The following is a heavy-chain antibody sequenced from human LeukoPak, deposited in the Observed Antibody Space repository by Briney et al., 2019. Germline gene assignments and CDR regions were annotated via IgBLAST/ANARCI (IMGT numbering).Heavy chain of an antibody. CDR3: ARLAAAVADY. J-gene: IGHJ4*02. Sequence: PGGSLRLSCAATGFSSSIYWMAWVRQAPGKGLEWVANIKQDGSEKYYVDSVKGRFTISRDNAENSLYLQMDNLRAEDTAVYYCARLAAAVADYWGQGTQVTVSS. CDR1: GFSSSIYW. CDR2: IKQDGSEK. D-gene: IGHD6-13*01. V-gene: IGHV3-7*01.